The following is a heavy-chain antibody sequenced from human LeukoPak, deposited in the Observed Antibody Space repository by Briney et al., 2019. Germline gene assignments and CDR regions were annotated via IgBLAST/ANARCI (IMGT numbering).Heavy chain of an antibody. CDR1: EFTFSSYA. J-gene: IGHJ4*02. Sequence: PWGSLRLSCAASEFTFSSYAMSWPRHAPGKGLEGVSAISGSGGRTYYAHPVKGRYTIPRDNSKNALYLQMNSLRAEDTAVYYGANTFSYDCCSGYQPFDYWGQGTLVTVSS. D-gene: IGHD3-3*01. V-gene: IGHV3-23*01. CDR3: ANTFSYDCCSGYQPFDY. CDR2: ISGSGGRT.